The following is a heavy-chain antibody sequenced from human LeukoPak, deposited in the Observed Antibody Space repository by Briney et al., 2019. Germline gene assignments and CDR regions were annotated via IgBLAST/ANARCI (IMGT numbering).Heavy chain of an antibody. J-gene: IGHJ4*02. V-gene: IGHV3-30*04. CDR1: GFTFSSYA. Sequence: PGRSLRLSCAASGFTFSSYAMHWVRQAPGKGLEWVAVISYDGSNKYYADSVKGRFTISRDNSKNTLYLQMNSLRAEDTAVYYCARAEWIQLWFPEYSSSWTYFDYWGQGTLVTVSS. CDR2: ISYDGSNK. CDR3: ARAEWIQLWFPEYSSSWTYFDY. D-gene: IGHD5-18*01.